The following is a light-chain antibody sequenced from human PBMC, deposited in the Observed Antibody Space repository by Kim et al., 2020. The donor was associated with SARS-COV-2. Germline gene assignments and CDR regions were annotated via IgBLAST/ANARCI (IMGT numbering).Light chain of an antibody. J-gene: IGLJ1*01. CDR1: KLRDNY. CDR2: QDS. V-gene: IGLV3-1*01. CDR3: QAWDSSTGV. Sequence: PGQTPGRACCEDKLRDNYDCWYQQKPGQSPVLVFYQDSKRPAGIPGRFSASNSGNTATLTIGGTQAMDEADYYCQAWDSSTGVFGTGTKVTVL.